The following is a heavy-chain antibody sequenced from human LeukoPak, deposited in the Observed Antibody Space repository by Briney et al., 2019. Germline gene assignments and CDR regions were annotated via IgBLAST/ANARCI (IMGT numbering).Heavy chain of an antibody. V-gene: IGHV3-20*04. J-gene: IGHJ4*02. CDR1: GFTFDDYG. CDR2: INWNGGST. CDR3: ARDYYGSGSLN. Sequence: GGSLRLSCAASGFTFDDYGMSWVRQAPGKGLEWVSGINWNGGSTGDADSVKGRFTISRDNAKNSLYMQMNSLRAEDTALYYCARDYYGSGSLNWGQGTLVTVSS. D-gene: IGHD3-10*01.